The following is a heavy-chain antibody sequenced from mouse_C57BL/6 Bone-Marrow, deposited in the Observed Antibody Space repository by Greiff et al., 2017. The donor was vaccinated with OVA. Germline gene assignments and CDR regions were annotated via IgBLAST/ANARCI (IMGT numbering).Heavy chain of an antibody. CDR3: ARYYSNYVAMDY. V-gene: IGHV1-55*01. D-gene: IGHD2-5*01. CDR2: IYPGSGST. CDR1: GYTFTSYW. J-gene: IGHJ4*01. Sequence: QVQLQQSGAELVKPGASVKMSCKASGYTFTSYWITWVKQRPGQGLEWIGDIYPGSGSTNYNEKFKSKATLTVDTSSSTAYMQLSSLTSEDSAVYYGARYYSNYVAMDYWGQGTSVTVSS.